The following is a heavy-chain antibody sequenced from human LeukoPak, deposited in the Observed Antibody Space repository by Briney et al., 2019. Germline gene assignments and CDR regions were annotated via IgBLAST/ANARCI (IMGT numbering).Heavy chain of an antibody. CDR1: GDSLSRYY. Sequence: SETLSLTCAVYGDSLSRYYWTWIRQPPGKGLEWLGEINPSGSPDYNPSLKSRATISVDTSKNQFSLRLASVTAADTAVYYCASVRHDPLEYYYYVDVRGKGTTVTVSS. D-gene: IGHD2/OR15-2a*01. CDR3: ASVRHDPLEYYYYVDV. V-gene: IGHV4-34*01. CDR2: INPSGSP. J-gene: IGHJ6*03.